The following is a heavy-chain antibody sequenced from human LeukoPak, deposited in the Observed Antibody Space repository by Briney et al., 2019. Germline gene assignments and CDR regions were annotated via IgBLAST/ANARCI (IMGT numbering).Heavy chain of an antibody. CDR2: ISGYSDDT. J-gene: IGHJ4*02. CDR3: AREADSSGYFFRPDY. V-gene: IGHV1-18*01. Sequence: GASVKVSCKASGYTFTNYAISWVRQAPGQGLEWMGWISGYSDDTKSAQNLQGRITMTKDTSTSTAYMELRSLRSDDTAVYYCAREADSSGYFFRPDYWGQGTLVTVSS. CDR1: GYTFTNYA. D-gene: IGHD3-22*01.